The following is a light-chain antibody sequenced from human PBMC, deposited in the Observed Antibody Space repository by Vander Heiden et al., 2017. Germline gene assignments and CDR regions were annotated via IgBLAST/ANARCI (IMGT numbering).Light chain of an antibody. V-gene: IGKV1-39*01. J-gene: IGKJ1*01. Sequence: DIQMTQSPSSLSASVGDRVTVTCRASQSISSHFNWYQQKPGKAPKLLIYAASSLQSGVPSRFSGSGSWTDFTLTISSLQPEDFATYYCQQSYTTPPWTFGQGTKVEIK. CDR2: AAS. CDR1: QSISSH. CDR3: QQSYTTPPWT.